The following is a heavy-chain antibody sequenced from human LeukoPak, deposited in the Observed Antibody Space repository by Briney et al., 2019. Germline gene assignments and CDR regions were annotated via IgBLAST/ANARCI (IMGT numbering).Heavy chain of an antibody. CDR3: ARHSYYYYYMDV. V-gene: IGHV4-39*01. CDR1: GGSISSSSYY. CDR2: IYYSGST. Sequence: SETLSLTXTVSGGSISSSSYYWGWIRQPPGKGLEWIGSIYYSGSTYYNPSLKSRVTISVDTSKNQFSLKLSSVTAADTAVYCCARHSYYYYYMDVWGKGTTVTVSS. J-gene: IGHJ6*03.